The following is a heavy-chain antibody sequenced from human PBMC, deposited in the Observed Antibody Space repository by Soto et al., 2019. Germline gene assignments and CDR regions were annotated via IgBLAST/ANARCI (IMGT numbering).Heavy chain of an antibody. V-gene: IGHV4-30-4*01. CDR1: DGSSSSGDYY. CDR3: ARELITDYHYCTVV. Sequence: SETLSLTCTVSDGSSSSGDYYWSWIRQPPGKGLEWIGYIYYSGSTYYNPSLKSRVTISVDTSKNQFSRNLSSVTPADTAAYYFARELITDYHYCTVVWGQGT. D-gene: IGHD3-16*01. J-gene: IGHJ6*02. CDR2: IYYSGST.